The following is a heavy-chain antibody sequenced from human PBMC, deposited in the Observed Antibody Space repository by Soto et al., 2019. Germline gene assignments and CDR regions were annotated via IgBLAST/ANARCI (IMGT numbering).Heavy chain of an antibody. CDR2: ISAYNGNT. V-gene: IGHV1-18*01. Sequence: QVQLVQSGAEVKKPGASVKVSCKASGYTFTSYGISWVRQAPGQGLEWMGWISAYNGNTNYAQKLQGRVTMTTDTSTSTAYMELRSLRSDDTAVYYSASPVLAAAKDYYYYGMDVWGQGTTVTVSS. CDR3: ASPVLAAAKDYYYYGMDV. J-gene: IGHJ6*02. D-gene: IGHD2-15*01. CDR1: GYTFTSYG.